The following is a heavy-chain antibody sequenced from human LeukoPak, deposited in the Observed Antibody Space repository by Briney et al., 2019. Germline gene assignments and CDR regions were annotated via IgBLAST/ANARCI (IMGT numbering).Heavy chain of an antibody. J-gene: IGHJ4*02. CDR2: INTDGSST. Sequence: GGSLRLSCAASGFTFSSYWMHWVRQAPGKGLVWVSRINTDGSSTSYADSVKGRFTISRDNAKNTLYQQMNSLRAEDTAVYYCARGFYDGGIDYWGQGTLVTVSS. D-gene: IGHD3-16*01. V-gene: IGHV3-74*01. CDR3: ARGFYDGGIDY. CDR1: GFTFSSYW.